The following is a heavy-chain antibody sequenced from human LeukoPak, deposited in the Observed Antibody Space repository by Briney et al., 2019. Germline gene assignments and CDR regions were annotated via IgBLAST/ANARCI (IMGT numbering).Heavy chain of an antibody. CDR3: ATDRERDPSVYYLV. Sequence: PGGSLRLSCAASGFTFTDYAMSWLRQAPEKGLKWLSTISDNGYQTYYTDSVKGRFTISRDNSRNTVFLQMNSLRAEDSGVYYCATDRERDPSVYYLVGGQGTLITVSS. CDR1: GFTFTDYA. J-gene: IGHJ4*02. D-gene: IGHD3-22*01. CDR2: ISDNGYQT. V-gene: IGHV3-23*01.